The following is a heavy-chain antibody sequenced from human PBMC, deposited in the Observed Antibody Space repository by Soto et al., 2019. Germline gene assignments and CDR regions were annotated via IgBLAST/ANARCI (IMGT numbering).Heavy chain of an antibody. V-gene: IGHV4-34*01. CDR1: GGSFSGYY. J-gene: IGHJ4*02. Sequence: PSETLSLTCAVHGGSFSGYYWDWIRQPPGKGLEWIGEVNHGGTSNYNPSLKSRAIISVDTSKNQFSLKLTSVTAADTAVYFCARAPRGNYGYPSYFDYWGQGTLVTVSS. CDR2: VNHGGTS. D-gene: IGHD3-10*01. CDR3: ARAPRGNYGYPSYFDY.